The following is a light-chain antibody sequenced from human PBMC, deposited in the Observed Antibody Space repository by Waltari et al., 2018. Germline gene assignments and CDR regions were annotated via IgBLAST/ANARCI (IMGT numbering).Light chain of an antibody. Sequence: EIVLTQSPGTLSLSPGERATLSCRASQSISKYLAWYQQRPGQAPRLLINAASNRATDIPDRFSGGGSGTDFSLTISRLEPEDFAVYYCQHHVRLPATFGQGTKVEIK. J-gene: IGKJ1*01. V-gene: IGKV3-20*01. CDR1: QSISKY. CDR2: AAS. CDR3: QHHVRLPAT.